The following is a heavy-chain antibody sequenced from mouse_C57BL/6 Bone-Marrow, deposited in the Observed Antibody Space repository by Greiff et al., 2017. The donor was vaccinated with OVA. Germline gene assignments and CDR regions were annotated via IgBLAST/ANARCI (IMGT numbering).Heavy chain of an antibody. CDR2: INPNNGGT. V-gene: IGHV1-26*01. CDR3: ARPIYYDDGVFAY. Sequence: EVQLQQSGPELVKPGASVKISCKASGYTFTDYYMNWVKQSHGKSLEWIGDINPNNGGTSYTQKFKGKATLTVDKSSSTAYMELRSLTSEDSAVYYCARPIYYDDGVFAYWGQGTLVTVSA. J-gene: IGHJ3*01. CDR1: GYTFTDYY. D-gene: IGHD2-4*01.